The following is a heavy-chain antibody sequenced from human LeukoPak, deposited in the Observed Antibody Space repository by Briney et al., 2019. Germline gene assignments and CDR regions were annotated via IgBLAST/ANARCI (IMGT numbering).Heavy chain of an antibody. V-gene: IGHV3-9*01. CDR1: GFTFSAYG. D-gene: IGHD2-15*01. CDR2: ISWNSGSI. Sequence: GGSLRLSCAASGFTFSAYGMHWVRQAPGKGLEWVSGISWNSGSIGYADSVKGRFTISRDNAKNSLYLQMNSLRAEDTALYYCAKDRPIGCSGGSCYSFDYWGQGTLVTVSS. J-gene: IGHJ4*02. CDR3: AKDRPIGCSGGSCYSFDY.